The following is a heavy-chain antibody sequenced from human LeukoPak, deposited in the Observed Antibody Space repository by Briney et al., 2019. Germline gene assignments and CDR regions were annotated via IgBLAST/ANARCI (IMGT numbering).Heavy chain of an antibody. CDR1: GGSISSYY. V-gene: IGHV4-59*08. Sequence: PSETLSLTCTVSGGSISSYYWSWIRQPPGKGLEWIGYIYYSGSTNYNPSLKSRVTISVDTSKNQFSLKLSSVTAADTAVYYCARVSVVVYYYGMDVWGQGTTVTVSS. CDR2: IYYSGST. J-gene: IGHJ6*02. CDR3: ARVSVVVYYYGMDV. D-gene: IGHD3-22*01.